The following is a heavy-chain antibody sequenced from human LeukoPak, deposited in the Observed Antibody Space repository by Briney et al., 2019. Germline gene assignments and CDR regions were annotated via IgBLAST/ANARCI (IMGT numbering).Heavy chain of an antibody. CDR3: ARGYRTGDMTIFAY. J-gene: IGHJ4*02. V-gene: IGHV1-2*02. CDR2: INPNSGGT. Sequence: ASVKVSCKTSGYTFTGYYMQWVRQAPGQGLEWMGWINPNSGGTDYAQKFQGRVTMTRDTPISTAYMELSRLRSDDTAMYYCARGYRTGDMTIFAYWGQGTLVTVSS. D-gene: IGHD2-15*01. CDR1: GYTFTGYY.